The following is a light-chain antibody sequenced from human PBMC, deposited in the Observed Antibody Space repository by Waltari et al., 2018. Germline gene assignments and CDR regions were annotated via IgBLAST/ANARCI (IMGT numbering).Light chain of an antibody. CDR2: QDS. V-gene: IGLV3-1*01. CDR1: TLGAKS. CDR3: QAWDSSTVV. Sequence: SYELTRPPSVSVSPGQTASIPCSGATLGAKSACWYQQKPGQSPVLVIYQDSKRPSGIPERFSGSNSGNTATLTISGTQAMDEADYYCQAWDSSTVVFGGGTKLTVL. J-gene: IGLJ2*01.